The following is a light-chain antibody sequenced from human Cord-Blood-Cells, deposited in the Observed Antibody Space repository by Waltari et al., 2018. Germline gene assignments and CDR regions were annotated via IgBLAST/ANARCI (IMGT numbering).Light chain of an antibody. CDR2: AAS. Sequence: DIQMTQSPSSLSASVGDRVTITCRASQSISSYLNWYQQKPGKAPKLLIYAASSLQSGVPARLSGSGSGTEFTLTISSLQPEDFATYYCQQSYSTPYSFGQGTKLGIK. V-gene: IGKV1-39*01. CDR1: QSISSY. J-gene: IGKJ2*03. CDR3: QQSYSTPYS.